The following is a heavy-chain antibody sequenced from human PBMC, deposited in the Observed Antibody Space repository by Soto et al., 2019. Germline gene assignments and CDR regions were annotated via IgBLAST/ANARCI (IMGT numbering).Heavy chain of an antibody. D-gene: IGHD2-15*01. CDR1: RGTFSSYA. Sequence: ASVKVSCKASRGTFSSYAISWVRQAPGQGLEWMGGIIPIFGTANYAQKFQGRVTITADKSTSTAYMELSSLRSEDTAVYYCASATPPFYYGMDVWGQGTTVTVSS. CDR2: IIPIFGTA. V-gene: IGHV1-69*06. J-gene: IGHJ6*02. CDR3: ASATPPFYYGMDV.